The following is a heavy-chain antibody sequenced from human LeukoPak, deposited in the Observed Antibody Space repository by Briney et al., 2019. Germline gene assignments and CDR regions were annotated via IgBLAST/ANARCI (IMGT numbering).Heavy chain of an antibody. CDR2: IDIGGGTT. D-gene: IGHD4/OR15-4a*01. CDR3: ANEVRPNDY. V-gene: IGHV3-23*01. J-gene: IGHJ4*02. CDR1: GFTFDRHA. Sequence: GGSLRLSCAASGFTFDRHAMCWGRQAPGKGLGWVSSIDIGGGTTYYADSVKGRFTISRDNSRNTLYLQMNSLRAEDTALYFCANEVRPNDYWGRGTLVTVSS.